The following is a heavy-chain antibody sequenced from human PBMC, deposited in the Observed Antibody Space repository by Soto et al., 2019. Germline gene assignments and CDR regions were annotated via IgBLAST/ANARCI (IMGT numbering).Heavy chain of an antibody. CDR3: ARVACYSSSCLNPHFDY. D-gene: IGHD6-13*01. J-gene: IGHJ4*02. V-gene: IGHV3-53*04. Sequence: GGSLRLSCAASGFTVSSNYMSWVRQAPGKGLEWVSVIYSGGSTYYADSVKGRFTISRHNSKNTLYLQMNSLRAEDTAVYYCARVACYSSSCLNPHFDYWGQGTLVTVSS. CDR1: GFTVSSNY. CDR2: IYSGGST.